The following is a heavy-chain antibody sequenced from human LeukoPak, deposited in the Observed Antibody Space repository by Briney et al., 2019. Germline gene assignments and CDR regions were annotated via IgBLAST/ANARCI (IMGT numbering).Heavy chain of an antibody. CDR3: ACVGYNYGQGY. V-gene: IGHV3-48*01. CDR1: RFTFSSYS. Sequence: PGGSLRLSCAASRFTFSSYSMNWVRQAPGKGLEWLSYISSTSSTIYYADSVKGRFTISRDNAKNSLYLQMSSLRAEDTAVYYCACVGYNYGQGYWGQGTLVTVSS. J-gene: IGHJ4*02. CDR2: ISSTSSTI. D-gene: IGHD5-18*01.